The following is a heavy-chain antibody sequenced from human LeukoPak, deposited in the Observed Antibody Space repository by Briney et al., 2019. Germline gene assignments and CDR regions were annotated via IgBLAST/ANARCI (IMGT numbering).Heavy chain of an antibody. Sequence: GGSLRLSCAASGFTFSSYEMNWVRQAPGKGLEWVSYISSSGSTIYYADSVKGRFTISRDSAQNSLYLQMNSLRVEDTAVYFCARDLWGSYSTGSYLDYWGQGALVTVSS. J-gene: IGHJ4*02. D-gene: IGHD6-19*01. CDR2: ISSSGSTI. CDR3: ARDLWGSYSTGSYLDY. CDR1: GFTFSSYE. V-gene: IGHV3-48*03.